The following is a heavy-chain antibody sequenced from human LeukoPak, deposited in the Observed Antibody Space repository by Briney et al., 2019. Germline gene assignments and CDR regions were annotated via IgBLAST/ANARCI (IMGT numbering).Heavy chain of an antibody. D-gene: IGHD3-3*01. CDR3: ARGVGWFDP. V-gene: IGHV3-7*01. Sequence: GGSLRLSCAGSGFSFTSHWMSWVRQAPAKGLEWVANIKEDGSEKYYVDSVKGRSTISRDNAKNSLSLQMNSLRAEDTAVYYCARGVGWFDPWGQGTLVTVSS. J-gene: IGHJ5*02. CDR2: IKEDGSEK. CDR1: GFSFTSHW.